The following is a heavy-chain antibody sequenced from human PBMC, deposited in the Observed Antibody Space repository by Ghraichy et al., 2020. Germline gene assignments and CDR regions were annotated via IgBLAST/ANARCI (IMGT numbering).Heavy chain of an antibody. D-gene: IGHD3-10*01. CDR3: AKSIQGAMVRVDAFDI. V-gene: IGHV4-4*02. J-gene: IGHJ3*02. CDR1: GGSISSSNW. CDR2: IYHSGST. Sequence: SETLSLTCAVSGGSISSSNWWSWVRQPPGKGLEWIGEIYHSGSTNYNPSLKSRVTISVDKSKNQFSLKLSSVTAADTAVYYCAKSIQGAMVRVDAFDIWGQGTMVTVSS.